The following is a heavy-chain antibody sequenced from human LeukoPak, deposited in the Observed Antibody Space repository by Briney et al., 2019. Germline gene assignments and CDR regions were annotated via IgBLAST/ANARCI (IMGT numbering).Heavy chain of an antibody. CDR2: IYHSGST. CDR1: GGSISSSNW. CDR3: ASNLSGSYYNWFDP. D-gene: IGHD1-26*01. Sequence: KPSGTLSLTCAVSGGSISSSNWWSWVRQPPGKGLEWIGEIYHSGSTNYNPSLKSRVTISVDTSKNQFSLKLSSVTAADTAVYYCASNLSGSYYNWFDPWGQGTLVTVSS. J-gene: IGHJ5*02. V-gene: IGHV4-4*02.